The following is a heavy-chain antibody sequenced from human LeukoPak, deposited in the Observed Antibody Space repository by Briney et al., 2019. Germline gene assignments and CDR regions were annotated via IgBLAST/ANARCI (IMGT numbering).Heavy chain of an antibody. J-gene: IGHJ4*02. CDR3: ASAHGGSGYDRPFDY. V-gene: IGHV3-30-3*01. D-gene: IGHD5-12*01. CDR1: GFTFSSYA. Sequence: GRTLRFSCAAPGFTFSSYAMHRVRQAPGKGLEWVAVISYAVTNEYYTDSVKGRFTISRDNSKNTLYLQMNSLRAEDTAVYYCASAHGGSGYDRPFDYWGQGTLVTASS. CDR2: ISYAVTNE.